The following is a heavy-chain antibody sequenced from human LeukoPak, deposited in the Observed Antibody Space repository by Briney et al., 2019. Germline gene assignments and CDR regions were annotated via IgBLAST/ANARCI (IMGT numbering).Heavy chain of an antibody. D-gene: IGHD3-22*01. J-gene: IGHJ4*02. Sequence: SETLSLTCTVSGGSISTYFWSWIRQPAGKGLEWIGRIYTSETTNYNPSLKSRVSMSVDTSKNQFSLNLSSVTAADTAVYYCARGPLSEDYYDSSGYYYLSYWGQGTLVTVSS. V-gene: IGHV4-4*07. CDR3: ARGPLSEDYYDSSGYYYLSY. CDR2: IYTSETT. CDR1: GGSISTYF.